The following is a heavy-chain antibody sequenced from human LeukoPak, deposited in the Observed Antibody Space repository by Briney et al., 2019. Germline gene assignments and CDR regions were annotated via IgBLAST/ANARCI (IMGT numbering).Heavy chain of an antibody. D-gene: IGHD4-17*01. Sequence: GASVKVSCKASGYTFTSYGISWVRQAPGQGLEWMGWISAYNGNTNYAQKLQGRVTMTTDTSTSTAYMELRSLRSDDTAVYYCARPQLGYGDYRDAFDIWGQGTMVTVSS. CDR3: ARPQLGYGDYRDAFDI. V-gene: IGHV1-18*01. CDR1: GYTFTSYG. J-gene: IGHJ3*02. CDR2: ISAYNGNT.